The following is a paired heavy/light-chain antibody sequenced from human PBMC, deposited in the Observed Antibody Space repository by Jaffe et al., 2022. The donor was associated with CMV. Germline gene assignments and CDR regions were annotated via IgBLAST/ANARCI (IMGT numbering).Heavy chain of an antibody. CDR1: GGSISSYY. CDR3: ARHGSDSGYYDSIVPPEFSALDFDY. CDR2: IYYSGST. Sequence: QVQLQESGPGLVKPSETLSLTCTVSGGSISSYYWSWIRQPPGKGLEWIGYIYYSGSTNYNPSLKSRVTISVDTSKNQFSLKLSSVTAADTAVYYCARHGSDSGYYDSIVPPEFSALDFDYWGQGTLVTVSS. V-gene: IGHV4-59*08. J-gene: IGHJ4*02. D-gene: IGHD3-22*01.
Light chain of an antibody. Sequence: DIQMTQSPSSLSASVGDRVTITCRASQGISNYLAWFQQKPGKAPKSLIYAASSLQSGVPSKFSGSGSGTDFTLTISSLQPEDFATYYCQQYNSYPLTFGPGTKVDIK. J-gene: IGKJ3*01. CDR1: QGISNY. V-gene: IGKV1-16*02. CDR3: QQYNSYPLT. CDR2: AAS.